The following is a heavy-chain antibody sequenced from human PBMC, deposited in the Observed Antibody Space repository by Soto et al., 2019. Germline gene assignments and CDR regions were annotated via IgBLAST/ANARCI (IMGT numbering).Heavy chain of an antibody. CDR2: IYPGDSDT. D-gene: IGHD2-2*02. V-gene: IGHV5-51*01. CDR3: ARSVGYCSSTSCYRDYYYGMDV. Sequence: GESLKISCKGSGYSFTSYWIGWVRQMPWKGLEWMGIIYPGDSDTRYSPSFQGQVTISADKSISTAYLQWSSLKASDTAMYYCARSVGYCSSTSCYRDYYYGMDVWGQGTTVTVSS. J-gene: IGHJ6*02. CDR1: GYSFTSYW.